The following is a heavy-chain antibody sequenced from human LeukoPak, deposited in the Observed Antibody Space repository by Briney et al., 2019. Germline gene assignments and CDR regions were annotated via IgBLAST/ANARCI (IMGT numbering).Heavy chain of an antibody. J-gene: IGHJ2*01. Sequence: SETLSLTCTVSGGSFSTYYWSWIRQPPGKGLEWIGYIYYSGTTNYNPFLKSRVTISADTSRNHFSLKLSSVTAADTAVYYCARSHYSDSSGYYPYWYFDLWGRGTPVTVSS. CDR2: IYYSGTT. V-gene: IGHV4-59*01. CDR1: GGSFSTYY. D-gene: IGHD3-22*01. CDR3: ARSHYSDSSGYYPYWYFDL.